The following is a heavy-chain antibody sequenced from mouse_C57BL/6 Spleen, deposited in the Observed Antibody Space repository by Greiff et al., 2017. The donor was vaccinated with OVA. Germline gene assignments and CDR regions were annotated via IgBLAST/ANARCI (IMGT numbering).Heavy chain of an antibody. CDR3: ARDRDYDGYAY. Sequence: EVKLVESGGGLVKPGGSLKLSCAASGFTFSSYAMSWVRQTPEKRLEWVATISDGGSYTYYPDNVKGRFTISRDNAKNNLYLQRSHLKSEDTAMYYGARDRDYDGYAYWGQGTLVTVSA. CDR1: GFTFSSYA. D-gene: IGHD2-4*01. V-gene: IGHV5-4*01. CDR2: ISDGGSYT. J-gene: IGHJ3*01.